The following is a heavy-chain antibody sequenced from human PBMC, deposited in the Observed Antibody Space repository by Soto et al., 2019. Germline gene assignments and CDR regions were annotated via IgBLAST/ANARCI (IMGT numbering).Heavy chain of an antibody. CDR1: GGSISSGGYY. J-gene: IGHJ4*02. D-gene: IGHD3-9*01. CDR2: IYYSGST. CDR3: ARLGYDILTGYWYFDY. V-gene: IGHV4-31*03. Sequence: SETLSLTCTVSGGSISSGGYYWSWIRQHPGKGLEWIGYIYYSGSTYYNPSLKSRVTISVDTSKNQFSLKLSSVTAADTAVYYCARLGYDILTGYWYFDYWGQGTLVTVSS.